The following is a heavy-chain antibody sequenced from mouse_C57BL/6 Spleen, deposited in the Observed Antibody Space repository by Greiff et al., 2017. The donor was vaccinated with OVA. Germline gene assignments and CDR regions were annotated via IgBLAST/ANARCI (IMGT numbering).Heavy chain of an antibody. CDR3: ARGEDYGLYFDV. CDR1: GYSITSGYY. CDR2: ISYDGSN. J-gene: IGHJ1*01. Sequence: EVKLMESGPGLVKPSQSLSLTCSVTGYSITSGYYRNWIRQFPGNKLEWMGYISYDGSNNYNPSLKNRISITRDTSKNQFFLKLNSVTTEDTATYYCARGEDYGLYFDVWGAGTTVTVSS. V-gene: IGHV3-6*01. D-gene: IGHD1-2*01.